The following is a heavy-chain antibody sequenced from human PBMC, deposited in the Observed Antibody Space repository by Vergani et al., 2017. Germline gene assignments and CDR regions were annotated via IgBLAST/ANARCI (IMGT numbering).Heavy chain of an antibody. CDR2: LWLSGST. J-gene: IGHJ4*02. CDR3: ATGAGPFDI. CDR1: GAPISYWC. D-gene: IGHD7-27*01. V-gene: IGHV4-4*07. Sequence: QVPMQESGPGLVKTSETLSPTCSASGAPISYWCWSWLRQPAGKGLEWFGRLWLSGSTNYKPSLKSRVTMSIDTSKNQFSLKLTSVTAADTAVYYCATGAGPFDIWGQGTLVTVSS.